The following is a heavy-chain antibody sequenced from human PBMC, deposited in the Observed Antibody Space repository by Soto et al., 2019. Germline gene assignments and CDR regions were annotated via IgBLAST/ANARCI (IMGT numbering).Heavy chain of an antibody. Sequence: ASVKVSCKASGYTFTTYDINWARQATGQGLEWMGWINAGNGNTKYSQKFQGRVTITRDTSASTAYMELSSLRSEDTAVYYCAREKNYYDSSGYNREYFDYWGQGTLVTVSS. CDR2: INAGNGNT. D-gene: IGHD3-22*01. CDR3: AREKNYYDSSGYNREYFDY. J-gene: IGHJ4*02. V-gene: IGHV1-3*01. CDR1: GYTFTTYD.